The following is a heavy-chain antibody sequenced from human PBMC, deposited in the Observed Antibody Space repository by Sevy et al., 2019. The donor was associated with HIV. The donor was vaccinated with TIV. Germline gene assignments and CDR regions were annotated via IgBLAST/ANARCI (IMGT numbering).Heavy chain of an antibody. D-gene: IGHD1-26*01. Sequence: GGSLRLSCAASGFTFDDYTMHWVRQAPGKGLEWVSLISWDGGSTYYADSVKGRFTISRDNSKNSLYLQMNSLRTEDTALYYSAKDIKPWELLHSFDYWGQGTLVTVSS. V-gene: IGHV3-43*01. CDR3: AKDIKPWELLHSFDY. J-gene: IGHJ4*02. CDR2: ISWDGGST. CDR1: GFTFDDYT.